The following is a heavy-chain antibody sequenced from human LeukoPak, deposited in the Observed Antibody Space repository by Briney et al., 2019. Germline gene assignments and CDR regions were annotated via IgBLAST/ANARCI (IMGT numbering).Heavy chain of an antibody. Sequence: ASVKVSCKASGYTFIGYGISWVRQAPGQGLEWMGWVSAYADDTNYVQKFQGRVTMTTDTSTSTAYMELRSLRFDDTAVYYCARDCIGCHGFDYWGQGTLVTVSS. V-gene: IGHV1-18*01. J-gene: IGHJ4*02. CDR3: ARDCIGCHGFDY. CDR1: GYTFIGYG. D-gene: IGHD2-15*01. CDR2: VSAYADDT.